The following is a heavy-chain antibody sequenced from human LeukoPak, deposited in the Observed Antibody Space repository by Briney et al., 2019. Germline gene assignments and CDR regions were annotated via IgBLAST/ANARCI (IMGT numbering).Heavy chain of an antibody. J-gene: IGHJ4*02. Sequence: GGSLRLSCAASGFTFSSYGMHWVRQAPGKGLEWVAVISYDGSNKYYADSVKGRFTISRDNSKNTLYLQMNSLRAEDTAVYYCAKDDSTIFGVVTNFDYWGQGTLVTVSS. CDR3: AKDDSTIFGVVTNFDY. CDR2: ISYDGSNK. CDR1: GFTFSSYG. D-gene: IGHD3-3*01. V-gene: IGHV3-30*18.